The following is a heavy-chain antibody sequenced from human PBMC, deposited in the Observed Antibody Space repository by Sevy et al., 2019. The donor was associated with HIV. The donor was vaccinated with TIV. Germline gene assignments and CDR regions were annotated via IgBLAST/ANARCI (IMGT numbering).Heavy chain of an antibody. CDR3: AREDWNDVIDY. V-gene: IGHV3-11*01. Sequence: GGSLRLSCAASGFTFSDYYMSWIRQAPGKGLEWVSYISSSGGSTIYYADSVKGRFTISRYNAKNSLYLQMNSLRAEDTAVYYCAREDWNDVIDYWGQGTLVTVSS. J-gene: IGHJ4*02. CDR1: GFTFSDYY. D-gene: IGHD1-1*01. CDR2: ISSSGGSTI.